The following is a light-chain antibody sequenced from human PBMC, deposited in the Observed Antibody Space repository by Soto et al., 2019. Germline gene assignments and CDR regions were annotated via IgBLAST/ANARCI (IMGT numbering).Light chain of an antibody. CDR2: DVS. CDR1: SSDVGGYDY. Sequence: QSALTQPASVSGSPGQSITISCTGTSSDVGGYDYVSWYQQHPGKAPKLMISDVSNRPSGVSNRFSGSKSGNTASLTISGLQAEDEDDYYCSAYTTTSTHVVFGGGTKVTVL. J-gene: IGLJ2*01. V-gene: IGLV2-14*01. CDR3: SAYTTTSTHVV.